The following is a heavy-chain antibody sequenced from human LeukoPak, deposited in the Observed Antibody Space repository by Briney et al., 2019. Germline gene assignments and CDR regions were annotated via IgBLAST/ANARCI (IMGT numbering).Heavy chain of an antibody. CDR3: AKWASITIFGVVAVHMDV. Sequence: GGSLRLSCAASGFTFSSYAMSWVRQAPGKGLEWVSAISGSGGSTYYADSVKGRFTISRDNSKNTLYLQMNSLRAEDTAVYYCAKWASITIFGVVAVHMDVWGKGTTVTVSS. D-gene: IGHD3-3*01. J-gene: IGHJ6*03. V-gene: IGHV3-23*01. CDR2: ISGSGGST. CDR1: GFTFSSYA.